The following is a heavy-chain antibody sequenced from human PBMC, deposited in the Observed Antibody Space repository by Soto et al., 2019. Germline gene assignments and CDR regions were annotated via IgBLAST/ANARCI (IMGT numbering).Heavy chain of an antibody. J-gene: IGHJ4*02. V-gene: IGHV3-23*01. CDR3: AKEIAVAVATPPEY. D-gene: IGHD5-12*01. Sequence: EVQLLQSGGGFVQPGGSLRLSCTASGFIYSIYAMAWVRQAPGKGLEWVSAISGSGGETYYADAVKGRFTISRDNSKNTVYLQLTNLRAEDTAVYYCAKEIAVAVATPPEYWGQGTLVTVSS. CDR2: ISGSGGET. CDR1: GFIYSIYA.